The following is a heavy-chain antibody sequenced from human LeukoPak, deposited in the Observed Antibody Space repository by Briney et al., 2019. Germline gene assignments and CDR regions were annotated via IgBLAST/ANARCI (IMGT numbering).Heavy chain of an antibody. CDR1: GFTFSRHA. V-gene: IGHV3-23*01. CDR3: AKSLYSTTDGMDV. Sequence: GGSLRLSCAASGFTFSRHAMSWVRQAPGKGLDWVSGISGSGDNTYDADSVKGRFTISRDNSKNTVYLQMNSLRAEDTAVYYCAKSLYSTTDGMDVWGQGTTVTVSS. J-gene: IGHJ6*02. D-gene: IGHD2/OR15-2a*01. CDR2: ISGSGDNT.